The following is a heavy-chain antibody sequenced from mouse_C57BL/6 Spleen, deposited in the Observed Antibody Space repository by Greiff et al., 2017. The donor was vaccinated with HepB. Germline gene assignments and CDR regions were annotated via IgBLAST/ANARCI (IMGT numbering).Heavy chain of an antibody. Sequence: VQLQQPGAELVKPGASVKLSCKASGYTFTSYWMHWVKQRPGQGLEWIGMIHPNSGSTNYNEKFKSKATLTVDKSSSTAYMQLSSLTSEDSAVYYCARSPTVVARVYYYAMDYWGQGTSVTVSS. V-gene: IGHV1-64*01. J-gene: IGHJ4*01. CDR3: ARSPTVVARVYYYAMDY. D-gene: IGHD1-1*01. CDR2: IHPNSGST. CDR1: GYTFTSYW.